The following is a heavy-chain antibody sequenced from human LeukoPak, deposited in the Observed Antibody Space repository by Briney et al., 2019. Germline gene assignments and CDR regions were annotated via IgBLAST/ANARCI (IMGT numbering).Heavy chain of an antibody. D-gene: IGHD2-2*01. CDR2: MNPNSGNR. CDR1: GYTFTIYD. V-gene: IGHV1-8*03. J-gene: IGHJ6*03. Sequence: ASLKVSCKASGYTFTIYDINWGRQAPGQGVEWMGWMNPNSGNRGYAQKFQGRVTNARNTSISTAYMELSSLRSEDPAVYYCARAQRKGYCSSTSCSQNPGYYYYYMDVWGKGTTVTVSS. CDR3: ARAQRKGYCSSTSCSQNPGYYYYYMDV.